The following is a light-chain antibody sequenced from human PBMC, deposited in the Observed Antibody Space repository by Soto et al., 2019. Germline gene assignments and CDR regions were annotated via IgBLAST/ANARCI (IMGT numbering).Light chain of an antibody. Sequence: EIVLTQSPGTLSLSPGERATLSCRASQSVTNNYLAWYQQKPGQGPRLLIYAASGRATGIPDRFSGSGSGTVFTLTISRLEPEDFALYYCQQYVTSRTFGQGTKVEIK. CDR2: AAS. V-gene: IGKV3-20*01. J-gene: IGKJ1*01. CDR1: QSVTNNY. CDR3: QQYVTSRT.